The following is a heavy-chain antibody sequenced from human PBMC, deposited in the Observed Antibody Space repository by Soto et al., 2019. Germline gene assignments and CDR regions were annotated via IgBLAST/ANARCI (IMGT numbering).Heavy chain of an antibody. D-gene: IGHD1-26*01. Sequence: QVQLQESGPGLVKPSETLSLTCSVSGGSVNDYYWSWVRQPPGKGLEWIGFVYYIGSTNYNPSLKSRVTISVDTSKNQFSLKLRSVHAADTAVYYWARGANYYYYPGIDVWGQGTTVTVSS. V-gene: IGHV4-59*02. CDR3: ARGANYYYYPGIDV. CDR2: VYYIGST. CDR1: GGSVNDYY. J-gene: IGHJ6*02.